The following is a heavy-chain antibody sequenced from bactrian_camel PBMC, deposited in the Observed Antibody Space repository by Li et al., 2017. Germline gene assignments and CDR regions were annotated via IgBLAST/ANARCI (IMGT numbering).Heavy chain of an antibody. V-gene: IGHV3S63*01. CDR1: GYRYRIVS. Sequence: HVQLVESGGGSVQSGDSLTLLCSAPGYRYRIVSMAWFRQSPGKEREGVAQIYGPGGITEYDDSVKGRFTIYLDNAKSSVYLQMNKLKPGDTAMYYCAAHSGALCSDWTRYNTWGQGTQVTVS. D-gene: IGHD1*01. CDR2: IYGPGGIT. CDR3: AAHSGALCSDWTRYNT. J-gene: IGHJ4*01.